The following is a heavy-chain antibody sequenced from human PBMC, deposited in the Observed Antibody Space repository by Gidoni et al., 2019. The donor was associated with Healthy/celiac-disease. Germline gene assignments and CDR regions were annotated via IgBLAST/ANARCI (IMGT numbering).Heavy chain of an antibody. Sequence: EVQLVESGGGLVKPGGSPRLSGAHHGLPFRNAWVSWARQAPGKGLEWIGRIKSKADGGTTDYAAPVKGRFTISRDDSKNTLYLQMNGLKAEDTAVYYCTTLGRRQLPFGYWGQGTLVTVSS. V-gene: IGHV3-15*01. CDR3: TTLGRRQLPFGY. D-gene: IGHD6-13*01. J-gene: IGHJ4*02. CDR1: GLPFRNAW. CDR2: IKSKADGGTT.